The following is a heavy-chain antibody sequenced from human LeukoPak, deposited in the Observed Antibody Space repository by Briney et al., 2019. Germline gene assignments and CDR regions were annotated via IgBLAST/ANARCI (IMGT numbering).Heavy chain of an antibody. Sequence: GGSLRLSCTASGFTFGDYAMSWIRQAPGRGLEWVSFIRSKAYGGTTEYAASVKGRFTISRDDSKSIAYLQMNSLKTEDTAVYYCTRVSLVAASVFFDYWGQGTLVTVSS. J-gene: IGHJ4*02. V-gene: IGHV3-49*03. CDR2: IRSKAYGGTT. D-gene: IGHD2-15*01. CDR3: TRVSLVAASVFFDY. CDR1: GFTFGDYA.